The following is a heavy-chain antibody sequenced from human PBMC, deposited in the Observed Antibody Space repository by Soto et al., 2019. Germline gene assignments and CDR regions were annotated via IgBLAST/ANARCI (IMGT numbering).Heavy chain of an antibody. CDR1: GFTFSSYW. CDR2: INSDGSST. J-gene: IGHJ3*02. CDR3: AREPTNYGAFDI. D-gene: IGHD4-17*01. Sequence: GGSLRLSCAASGFTFSSYWMHWVRQAPGKGLVWVSRINSDGSSTSYADSVKGRFTISRDNAKNTLYLQMNSLRAEDTAVYYCAREPTNYGAFDIWGQGTMVTVSS. V-gene: IGHV3-74*01.